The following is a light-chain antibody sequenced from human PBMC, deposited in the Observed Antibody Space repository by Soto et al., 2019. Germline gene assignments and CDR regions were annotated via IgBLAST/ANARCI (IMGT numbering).Light chain of an antibody. J-gene: IGLJ2*01. Sequence: QSMLTQPPSASGTPGQRVTISCSGSSSNIGSNYVYWYQQLPGTAPKLLIYRNSQRPSGVPDRFSGSKSGTSASLAISGLRSEDEADYYCAAWDDSLSGVVFGGGTKLTVL. CDR1: SSNIGSNY. V-gene: IGLV1-47*01. CDR3: AAWDDSLSGVV. CDR2: RNS.